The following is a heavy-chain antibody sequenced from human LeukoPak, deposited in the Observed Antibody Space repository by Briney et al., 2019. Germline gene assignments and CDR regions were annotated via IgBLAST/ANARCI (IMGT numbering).Heavy chain of an antibody. J-gene: IGHJ5*02. CDR3: ARDFRRWFDP. CDR1: GGSISSYY. V-gene: IGHV4-59*01. CDR2: IYYSGST. Sequence: SETLSLTCTVSGGSISSYYWSWIRQPPGKGLEWIGYIYYSGSTNYNPSLKSRVAISVDTSKNQFSLKLSSVTAADTAVYYCARDFRRWFDPWGQGTLVTVSS.